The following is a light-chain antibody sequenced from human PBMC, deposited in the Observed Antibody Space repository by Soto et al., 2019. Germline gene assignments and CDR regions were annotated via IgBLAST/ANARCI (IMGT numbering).Light chain of an antibody. J-gene: IGKJ1*01. CDR2: AAS. CDR3: QQSYTSPWT. V-gene: IGKV1-39*01. CDR1: QSVIKY. Sequence: DIQMTQSPPSLSASVGDRVTITCRASQSVIKYLHWYQQKPGKVPRLLIYAASNLQSGVPSRFSGSGSGAEFTLTISSLQPEDVASYFCQQSYTSPWTFGPGTKVEIK.